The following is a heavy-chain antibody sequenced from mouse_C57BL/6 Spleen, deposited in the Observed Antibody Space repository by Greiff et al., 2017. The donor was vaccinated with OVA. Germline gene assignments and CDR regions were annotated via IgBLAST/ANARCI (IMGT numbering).Heavy chain of an antibody. J-gene: IGHJ4*01. Sequence: QVQLQQPGTELVKPGASVKLSCKASGYTFTSYWMHWVKQRPGQGLEWIGNINPSNGGTNYNEKFKSKATLTVDKSSSTAYMQLSSLTSEDSAVYYCARFITTVVASYYAKDYWGQGTSVTVSS. D-gene: IGHD1-1*01. V-gene: IGHV1-53*01. CDR1: GYTFTSYW. CDR2: INPSNGGT. CDR3: ARFITTVVASYYAKDY.